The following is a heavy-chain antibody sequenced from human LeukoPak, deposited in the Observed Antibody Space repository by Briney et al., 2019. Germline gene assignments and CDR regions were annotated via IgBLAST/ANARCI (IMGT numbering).Heavy chain of an antibody. V-gene: IGHV3-23*01. CDR2: ISDSGDRT. D-gene: IGHD2-2*01. CDR1: GFTFSSYA. Sequence: GGSLRLSCAVSGFTFSSYAMGWVRQAPGKGLEWVSSISDSGDRTYYADSVKGRFTISRDNSKNTLYLQMNSLTAEDTAVYYCAKLMLPGAPAAYYFDSWGQGSLVTVSS. CDR3: AKLMLPGAPAAYYFDS. J-gene: IGHJ4*02.